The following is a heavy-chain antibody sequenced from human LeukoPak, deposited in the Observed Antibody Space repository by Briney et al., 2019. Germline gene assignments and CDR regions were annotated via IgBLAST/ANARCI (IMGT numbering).Heavy chain of an antibody. D-gene: IGHD2/OR15-2a*01. J-gene: IGHJ4*02. CDR2: IYTSGST. V-gene: IGHV4-4*07. Sequence: SETLSLTCTVSGGSISSYYWSWIRQPAGKGLEWIGRIYTSGSTNFNPSLKSRVTMSLDTSKNQFSLNLNSLTAADTAVYYCARGNRGWPGYFDYWGQGTLVTVSS. CDR1: GGSISSYY. CDR3: ARGNRGWPGYFDY.